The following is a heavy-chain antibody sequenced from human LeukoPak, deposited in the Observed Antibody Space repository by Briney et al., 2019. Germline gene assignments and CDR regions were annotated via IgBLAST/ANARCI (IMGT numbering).Heavy chain of an antibody. CDR3: VTGVTGSWYSEYFHH. CDR1: GFTFDDYA. J-gene: IGHJ1*01. CDR2: ISWNSGSR. V-gene: IGHV3-9*01. Sequence: PGGSLRLSCAASGFTFDDYAMHWVRQVPGKGLEWVSGISWNSGSRGYADSVKGRLTISRDNAKNSLYLQMNSPRAEDTALYYCVTGVTGSWYSEYFHHWGQGTLVTVSS. D-gene: IGHD6-13*01.